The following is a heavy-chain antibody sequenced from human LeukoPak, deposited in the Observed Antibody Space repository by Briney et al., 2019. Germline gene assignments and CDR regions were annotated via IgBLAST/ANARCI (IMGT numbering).Heavy chain of an antibody. Sequence: GGSLRLSWAASGFTFINAWMSWVRQSPGKGLEGVVRIKTKTDGGTGDYAAPVKGRFTISRDDSKGTLYLQMNSLKTEDTAVYFCTAGQYRTSWPPVAFDVWGQGTMVIVSS. CDR3: TAGQYRTSWPPVAFDV. D-gene: IGHD2-2*01. J-gene: IGHJ3*01. CDR1: GFTFINAW. CDR2: IKTKTDGGTG. V-gene: IGHV3-15*01.